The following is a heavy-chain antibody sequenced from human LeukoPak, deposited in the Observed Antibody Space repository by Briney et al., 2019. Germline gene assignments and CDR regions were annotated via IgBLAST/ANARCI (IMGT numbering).Heavy chain of an antibody. CDR3: ARVYQLRYFDCFGY. D-gene: IGHD3-9*01. CDR2: INAGNGNT. Sequence: ASVKVSCKASGYTFTSYAMHWVRQAPGQRREWMGWINAGNGNTKYSQKFQGRVTITRDTSASTAYMELSSLRSEDTAVYYCARVYQLRYFDCFGYWGQGTLVTVSS. J-gene: IGHJ4*02. CDR1: GYTFTSYA. V-gene: IGHV1-3*01.